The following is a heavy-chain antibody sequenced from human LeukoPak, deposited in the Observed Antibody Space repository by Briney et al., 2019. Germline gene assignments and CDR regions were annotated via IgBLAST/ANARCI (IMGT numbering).Heavy chain of an antibody. CDR2: INSDGSST. J-gene: IGHJ4*02. CDR3: AKGQWLATYFDY. Sequence: GGSLRLSCAASGFTFSSYWMDWVRQAPGKGLVWVSRINSDGSSTSYADSVKGRFTISRDNAKNTLYLQMNSLRAEDTAVYYCAKGQWLATYFDYWGQGTLVTVSS. V-gene: IGHV3-74*01. CDR1: GFTFSSYW. D-gene: IGHD6-19*01.